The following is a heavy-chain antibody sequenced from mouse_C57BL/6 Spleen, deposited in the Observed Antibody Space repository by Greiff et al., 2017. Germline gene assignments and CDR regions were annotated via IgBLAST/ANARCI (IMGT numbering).Heavy chain of an antibody. D-gene: IGHD1-1*01. CDR2: IYPGDGDT. CDR3: ARSGDYYGSSGAY. CDR1: GYAFSSSW. V-gene: IGHV1-82*01. Sequence: QVQLKQSGPELVKPGASVKISCKASGYAFSSSWMNWVKQRPGKGLEWIGRIYPGDGDTNYNGKFKGKATLTADKSSSTAYMQLSSLTSEDSAVYFCARSGDYYGSSGAYWGQGTLVTVSA. J-gene: IGHJ3*01.